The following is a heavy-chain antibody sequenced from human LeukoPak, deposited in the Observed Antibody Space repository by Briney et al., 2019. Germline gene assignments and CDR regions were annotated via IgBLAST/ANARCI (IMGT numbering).Heavy chain of an antibody. CDR1: GGSISSYY. V-gene: IGHV4-4*07. Sequence: SETLSLTCTVSGGSISSYYWSWIRQPAGKGLEWIGRIYTSGSTNYNPSLKSRVTMSVDTSKNQFSLKLSSVTAADTAVYYCARGSYYYDSSGYYYDYWGQRTLVTVSS. J-gene: IGHJ4*02. CDR3: ARGSYYYDSSGYYYDY. CDR2: IYTSGST. D-gene: IGHD3-22*01.